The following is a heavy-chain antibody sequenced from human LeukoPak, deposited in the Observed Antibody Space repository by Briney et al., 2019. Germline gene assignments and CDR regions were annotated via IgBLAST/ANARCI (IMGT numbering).Heavy chain of an antibody. V-gene: IGHV3-30*02. CDR3: ARDYSSGYHSDGPRFDP. J-gene: IGHJ5*02. Sequence: PGGSLRLSCTVSGFTFSNFGMHWVRQAPGKGLEWLAYIRYDQSNQYYADFVKGRFTISRDNSKSVLYLQMSSLRPEDTALYLCARDYSSGYHSDGPRFDPWGQGTLVTVSS. CDR1: GFTFSNFG. D-gene: IGHD6-19*01. CDR2: IRYDQSNQ.